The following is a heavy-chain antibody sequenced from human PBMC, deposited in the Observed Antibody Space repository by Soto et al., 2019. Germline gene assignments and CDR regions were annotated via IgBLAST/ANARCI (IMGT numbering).Heavy chain of an antibody. D-gene: IGHD3-22*01. CDR3: AMTRLYDTGTNDYHRDALDI. J-gene: IGHJ3*02. Sequence: EVQLLESGGGMAEPRGSLKLSCAASGFSFGTYVMNWVRQAPGKGLEWVSGISGSGGRVYSADSVKGRFTISRDNSRNTLDLQMNSLRAEDTAIYYCAMTRLYDTGTNDYHRDALDIWGQGTQVTVSS. CDR2: ISGSGGRV. CDR1: GFSFGTYV. V-gene: IGHV3-23*01.